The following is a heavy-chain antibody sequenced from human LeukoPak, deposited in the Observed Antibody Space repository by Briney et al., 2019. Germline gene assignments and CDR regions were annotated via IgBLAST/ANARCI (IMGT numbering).Heavy chain of an antibody. CDR1: GGSFSGYY. J-gene: IGHJ4*02. Sequence: SETLSLTCAVYGGSFSGYYWSWIRQPPGKGLEWIGEINHSGSTNYNPSLKSRVTISVDTSKNQFSLKLSSVTAADTAVYNCARGRAYYFDYWGQGTLVTVSS. CDR2: INHSGST. V-gene: IGHV4-34*01. CDR3: ARGRAYYFDY.